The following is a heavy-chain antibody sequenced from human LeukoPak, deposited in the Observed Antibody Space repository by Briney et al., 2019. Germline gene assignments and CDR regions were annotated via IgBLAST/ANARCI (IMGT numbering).Heavy chain of an antibody. CDR1: GGSISSYY. Sequence: SETLSLTCTVSGGSISSYYWSWIRQPPGKGLEWIGHIYYSGSTNYNPSLKSRVTILVDASKNHFSLKVSSVTAADTAVYYCARVRLAGSGWSPNFDYWGQGTLVTVSS. D-gene: IGHD6-19*01. CDR3: ARVRLAGSGWSPNFDY. CDR2: IYYSGST. J-gene: IGHJ4*02. V-gene: IGHV4-59*01.